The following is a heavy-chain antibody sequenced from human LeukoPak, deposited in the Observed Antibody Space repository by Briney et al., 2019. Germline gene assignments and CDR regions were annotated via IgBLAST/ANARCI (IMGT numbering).Heavy chain of an antibody. J-gene: IGHJ4*02. CDR3: AREGIEGYFDY. V-gene: IGHV3-30-3*01. Sequence: GRSLRLSCAASGFTFSSYAMHWVRQAPGKGLEWVAVIPYDGSNKYYADSVKGRFTISRDNSKYTLYLQMNSLRAEDTAVYYCAREGIEGYFDYWGQGTLVTVSS. CDR2: IPYDGSNK. D-gene: IGHD1-26*01. CDR1: GFTFSSYA.